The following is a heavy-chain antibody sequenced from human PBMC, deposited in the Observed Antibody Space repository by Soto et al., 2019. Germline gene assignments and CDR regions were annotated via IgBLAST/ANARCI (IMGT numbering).Heavy chain of an antibody. V-gene: IGHV3-33*01. J-gene: IGHJ4*01. CDR1: GFFLRDFG. D-gene: IGHD6-19*01. CDR3: AIAMAGKRHPIDY. Sequence: PGGSLRLCCVASGFFLRDFGMHWVRQAPGKGLEWVSVIWYDGSNTYQGESVKGRFTMSRDISKNTLYLQMDSLRPEDTAVYYCAIAMAGKRHPIDYWGHGTLVTVSS. CDR2: IWYDGSNT.